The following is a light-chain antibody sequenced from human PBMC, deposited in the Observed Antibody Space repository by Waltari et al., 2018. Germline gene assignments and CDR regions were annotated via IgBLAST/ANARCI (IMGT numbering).Light chain of an antibody. J-gene: IGKJ1*01. CDR1: QNIFNY. Sequence: DIQMTQSPSSLSASVGDRVTITCRASQNIFNYLYWYHQKPGKAPKFLISSASILQSGFPSRFGGSGFGTDFALTITGLQPEDFGTYYCQQTASAPITFGRGTKVDIK. V-gene: IGKV1-39*01. CDR3: QQTASAPIT. CDR2: SAS.